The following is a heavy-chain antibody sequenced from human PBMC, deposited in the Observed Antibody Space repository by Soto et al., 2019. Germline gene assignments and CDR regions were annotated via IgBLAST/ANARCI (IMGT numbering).Heavy chain of an antibody. D-gene: IGHD3-16*02. Sequence: EVQLVESGGGLVQPGGSLRLSCAASGFSFSSYSMNWVRQAPGKGLEWVSYISSSSGSTTIYYADSVKGRFTISRDNGKKTLYLQMNSLRDEDTAVYYCARGDSVITNSGQGTLVTVSS. V-gene: IGHV3-48*02. J-gene: IGHJ4*02. CDR1: GFSFSSYS. CDR3: ARGDSVITN. CDR2: ISSSSGSTTI.